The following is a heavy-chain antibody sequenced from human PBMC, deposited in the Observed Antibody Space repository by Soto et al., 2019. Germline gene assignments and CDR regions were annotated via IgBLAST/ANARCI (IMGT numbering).Heavy chain of an antibody. Sequence: PSETLSLTCSVSGGSISGSYWSWVRQSPGKGLEWLGYVYYTGSTNYSPSPRSRVSISVDTSKNEFSLRLSSVTAADTAVYFCARSVAVPGAHIDYWGQGTQVT. CDR1: GGSISGSY. D-gene: IGHD6-19*01. CDR2: VYYTGST. J-gene: IGHJ4*02. V-gene: IGHV4-59*01. CDR3: ARSVAVPGAHIDY.